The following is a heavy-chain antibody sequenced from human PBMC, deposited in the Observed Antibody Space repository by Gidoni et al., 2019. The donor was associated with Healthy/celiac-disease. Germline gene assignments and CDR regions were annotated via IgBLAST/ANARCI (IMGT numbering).Heavy chain of an antibody. Sequence: QVTLRESGPALGKPTQTLTMTCTSSGFSLSPSGMCVSWIRQPLGKALQWLALIDLDDDKYSSTSLKTRLTISKDTSNNQVVLTMTNMDPVDTATYYCARSSYDFWSGYRNWYFDLWGRGTLVTVSS. CDR2: IDLDDDK. D-gene: IGHD3-3*01. V-gene: IGHV2-70*01. CDR1: GFSLSPSGMC. J-gene: IGHJ2*01. CDR3: ARSSYDFWSGYRNWYFDL.